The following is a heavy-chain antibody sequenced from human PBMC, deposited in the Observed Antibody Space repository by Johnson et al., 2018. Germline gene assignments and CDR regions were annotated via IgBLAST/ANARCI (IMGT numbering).Heavy chain of an antibody. J-gene: IGHJ6*02. CDR2: ISWNSGSI. D-gene: IGHD5-18*01. Sequence: VQLVQSGGGLVQPGRSLRLSCAASGFTFDDYAMHWVRQAPGKGLEWVSGISWNSGSIGYADSVQGRFTISRNNAKKPLYLQMNSLRAEDTAVYYCARARSWGIQLYYYYYGMDVGGQGTTVTVS. V-gene: IGHV3-9*01. CDR3: ARARSWGIQLYYYYYGMDV. CDR1: GFTFDDYA.